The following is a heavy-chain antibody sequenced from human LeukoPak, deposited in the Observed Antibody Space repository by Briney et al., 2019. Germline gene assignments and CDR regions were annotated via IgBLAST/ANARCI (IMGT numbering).Heavy chain of an antibody. Sequence: PSETLSLTCAVYGGSFSGYYWSWIRQPPGKGLGWIGEINHSGSTNYNPSLKSRVTISVDTSKNQFSLKLSSVTAADTAVYYCARDVGEYCSSTSCQYYFDYWGQGTLVTVSS. CDR1: GGSFSGYY. D-gene: IGHD2-2*01. J-gene: IGHJ4*02. CDR3: ARDVGEYCSSTSCQYYFDY. CDR2: INHSGST. V-gene: IGHV4-34*01.